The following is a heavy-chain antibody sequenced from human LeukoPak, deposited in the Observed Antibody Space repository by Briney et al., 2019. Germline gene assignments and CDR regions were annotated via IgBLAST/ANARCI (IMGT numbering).Heavy chain of an antibody. CDR3: ASRSSTVAKFPFHY. J-gene: IGHJ4*02. CDR2: ISAYNGNT. Sequence: ASVKVSCKASGYTFTSYGISWVRQAPGQGLEWMGWISAYNGNTNYAQKLQGRVTMTTDTSTSTAYMELRSLRSDDTAVYYCASRSSTVAKFPFHYWGQGTLVTVSS. D-gene: IGHD4-17*01. V-gene: IGHV1-18*01. CDR1: GYTFTSYG.